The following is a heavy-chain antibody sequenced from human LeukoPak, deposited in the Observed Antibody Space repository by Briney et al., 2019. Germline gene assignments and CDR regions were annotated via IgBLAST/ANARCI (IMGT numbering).Heavy chain of an antibody. J-gene: IGHJ3*01. CDR3: ARGRLTGTSGDGFDF. Sequence: ASVSVSCKASGYSFCTYGTHWVRQAPGQGLEWMGWIDVYNGNTNYAQNLQGRVTMTTDTSTSTAYMELRSLRSDDTAVYYCARGRLTGTSGDGFDFWGQGTRVTVSS. D-gene: IGHD1-7*01. V-gene: IGHV1-18*01. CDR1: GYSFCTYG. CDR2: IDVYNGNT.